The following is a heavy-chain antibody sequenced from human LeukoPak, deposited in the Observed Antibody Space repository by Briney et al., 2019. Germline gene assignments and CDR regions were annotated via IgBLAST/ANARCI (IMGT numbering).Heavy chain of an antibody. V-gene: IGHV3-74*01. D-gene: IGHD3-9*01. J-gene: IGHJ4*02. Sequence: GGSLRLSCAASGFTFSSYWMYWVRQAPGKGLVWVSLIDTDGSSTSYADSVKGRFTISRDNAKNTLYLHMNSLRADDTAVYYCAGVTGYLFYWGQGTLVTVSS. CDR3: AGVTGYLFY. CDR1: GFTFSSYW. CDR2: IDTDGSST.